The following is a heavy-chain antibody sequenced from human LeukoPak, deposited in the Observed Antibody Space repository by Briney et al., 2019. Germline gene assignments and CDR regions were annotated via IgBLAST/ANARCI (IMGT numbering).Heavy chain of an antibody. Sequence: GGSLRLSCAASGFTFSSYAMSWVRQAPGMGLQWVSAIGGSDGNTYYADSVKGRFTISRDNSKNTLYLQMNSLRAEDTAVYYCAKGSNWFDPWGQGTLVTVSS. CDR2: IGGSDGNT. CDR3: AKGSNWFDP. CDR1: GFTFSSYA. J-gene: IGHJ5*02. V-gene: IGHV3-23*01.